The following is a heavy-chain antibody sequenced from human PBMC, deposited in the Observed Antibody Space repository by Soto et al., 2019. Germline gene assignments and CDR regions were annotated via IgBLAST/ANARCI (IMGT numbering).Heavy chain of an antibody. D-gene: IGHD5-18*01. J-gene: IGHJ6*02. CDR1: GGTFSSYA. Sequence: SVKVSCKASGGTFSSYAISWVRQAPGQGLEWMGGIIPIFGTANYAQKFQGRVTITADESTSTAYMELSSLRSEDTAVYYCAKVDTAMVTTGLFYYYGMDVWGQGTTVTVSS. CDR2: IIPIFGTA. V-gene: IGHV1-69*13. CDR3: AKVDTAMVTTGLFYYYGMDV.